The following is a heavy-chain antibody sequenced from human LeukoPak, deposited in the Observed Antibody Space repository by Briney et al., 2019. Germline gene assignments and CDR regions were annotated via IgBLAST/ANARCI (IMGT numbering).Heavy chain of an antibody. D-gene: IGHD6-13*01. V-gene: IGHV1-24*01. J-gene: IGHJ6*03. CDR2: FDPEDGET. CDR1: GYTLTELS. Sequence: ASVKVSCKVSGYTLTELSVHWVRQAPGKGLEWMGGFDPEDGETIYAQKFQGRVTMTEDTSTDTAYMELSSLRSEDTAVYYCATGRFSSSPYYYYYYMDVWGKGTTVTVSS. CDR3: ATGRFSSSPYYYYYYMDV.